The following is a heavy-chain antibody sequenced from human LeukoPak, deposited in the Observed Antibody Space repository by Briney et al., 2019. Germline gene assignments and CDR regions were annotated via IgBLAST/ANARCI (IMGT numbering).Heavy chain of an antibody. D-gene: IGHD6-19*01. Sequence: ASVKVSCKASGYTFTSYAMHRVCQAPGQRREGMGWTNAGNGNTKYSQKFQGRVTITRDTSASTAYMELSSLRSEDTAVYYCAREPVDQAAFSIWGQGTMVTVSS. CDR2: TNAGNGNT. J-gene: IGHJ3*02. V-gene: IGHV1-3*01. CDR3: AREPVDQAAFSI. CDR1: GYTFTSYA.